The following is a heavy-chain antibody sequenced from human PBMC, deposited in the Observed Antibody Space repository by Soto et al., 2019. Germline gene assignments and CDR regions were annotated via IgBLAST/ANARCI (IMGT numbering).Heavy chain of an antibody. CDR3: AKYDFWSGFEVGYYYYYYGMDV. CDR2: ISGSGGST. V-gene: IGHV3-23*01. D-gene: IGHD3-3*01. CDR1: GFTFSSYA. J-gene: IGHJ6*02. Sequence: GGSLRLSCAASGFTFSSYAMSWVRQAPGKGLEWVSAISGSGGSTYYADSVKGRFTISRDNSKNTLYLQMNSLRAEDTAVYYCAKYDFWSGFEVGYYYYYYGMDVWGQGTTVTVSS.